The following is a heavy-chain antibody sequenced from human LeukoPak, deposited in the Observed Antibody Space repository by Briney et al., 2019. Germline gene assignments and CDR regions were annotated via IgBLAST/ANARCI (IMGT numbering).Heavy chain of an antibody. D-gene: IGHD3-3*01. J-gene: IGHJ4*02. Sequence: ASVKVSCKASGGTFSSYAISWVRQAPGQGLEWMGWMNPNSGNTGYAQKFQGRVTITRNTSISTAYMELSSLRSEDTAVYYCARVRSGGFDYWGQGTLVTVSS. CDR3: ARVRSGGFDY. CDR1: GGTFSSYA. CDR2: MNPNSGNT. V-gene: IGHV1-8*03.